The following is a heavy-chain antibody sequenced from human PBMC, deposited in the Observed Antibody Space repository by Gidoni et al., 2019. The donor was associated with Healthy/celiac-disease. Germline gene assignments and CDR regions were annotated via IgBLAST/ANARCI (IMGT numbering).Heavy chain of an antibody. CDR2: IWYDGSNK. J-gene: IGHJ4*02. CDR1: GFTFSSYG. D-gene: IGHD3-10*01. V-gene: IGHV3-33*01. Sequence: QVQLVESGGGVVQPGRSLRLSCAASGFTFSSYGMHWVRQAPGKGREWVAVIWYDGSNKYYADSVKGRFTISRDNSKNTLYLQMNSLRAEDTAVYYCAREWGGTMVRGYFDYWGQGTLVTVSS. CDR3: AREWGGTMVRGYFDY.